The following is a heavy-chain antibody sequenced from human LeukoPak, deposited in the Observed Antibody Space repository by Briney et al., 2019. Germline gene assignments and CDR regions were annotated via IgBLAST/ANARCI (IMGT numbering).Heavy chain of an antibody. Sequence: GESLKISCKASGYSFTCYWISWVRQMPGKGLEWMGRIDPSDSYTNYSPSFQGHVTISADKSISTAYLQWSSLKASDTAMYYCARHSRRHLTYLGELSIDEYWGRGTLVTVSS. D-gene: IGHD3-16*02. CDR1: GYSFTCYW. CDR2: IDPSDSYT. J-gene: IGHJ4*02. V-gene: IGHV5-10-1*01. CDR3: ARHSRRHLTYLGELSIDEY.